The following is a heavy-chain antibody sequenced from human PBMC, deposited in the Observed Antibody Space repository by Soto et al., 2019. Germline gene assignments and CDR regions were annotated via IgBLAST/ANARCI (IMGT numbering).Heavy chain of an antibody. CDR3: ARDRVCTSATCGEFDYYYYYGMDV. D-gene: IGHD2-2*01. CDR2: IIPIFGTA. Sequence: SVKVSCKASGGTFSSYAISWVRQAPGQGLEWMGGIIPIFGTANYAQKFQGRVTITADESTSTAYMELSSLRAEDTAVYYCARDRVCTSATCGEFDYYYYYGMDVWGQGTTVTVSS. J-gene: IGHJ6*02. CDR1: GGTFSSYA. V-gene: IGHV1-69*13.